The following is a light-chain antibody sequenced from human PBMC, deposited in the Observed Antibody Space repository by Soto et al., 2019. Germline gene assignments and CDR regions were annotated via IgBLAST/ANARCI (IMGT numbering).Light chain of an antibody. J-gene: IGLJ1*01. CDR1: SSDIGAYNY. CDR2: EVS. V-gene: IGLV2-14*01. CDR3: SSFTTSSTFV. Sequence: QSALTQPASVSGSPGQSITISCTGTSSDIGAYNYVSWYQQHPGKVPKLMTYEVSNRPSGVSNRFSGSKSGNTASLTISGLQAEDETDYYCSSFTTSSTFVYGTGTKVTVL.